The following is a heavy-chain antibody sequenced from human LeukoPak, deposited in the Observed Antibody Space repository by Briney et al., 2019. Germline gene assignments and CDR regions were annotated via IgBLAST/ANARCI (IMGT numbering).Heavy chain of an antibody. Sequence: GGSLRLSCAASGFTVSSNYMSWVRQAPGKGLEWVSVIYSGGRTYYADSVKGRFTISRDNSKNTLYLQMNSLRAEDTAVYYCARDSSSWIYSGYEGGPDYWGQGTLVTVSS. CDR1: GFTVSSNY. V-gene: IGHV3-66*01. D-gene: IGHD5-12*01. CDR3: ARDSSSWIYSGYEGGPDY. CDR2: IYSGGRT. J-gene: IGHJ4*02.